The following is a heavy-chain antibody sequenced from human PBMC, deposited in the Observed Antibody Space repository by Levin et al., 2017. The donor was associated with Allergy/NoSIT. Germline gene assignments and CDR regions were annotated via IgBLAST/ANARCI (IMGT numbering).Heavy chain of an antibody. V-gene: IGHV3-33*01. J-gene: IGHJ3*02. CDR2: IWYDGTNK. CDR3: ARDGITLVRGVDDAFHI. CDR1: GFTFSDYA. Sequence: GGSLRLSCAASGFTFSDYAMHWVRQVPGKGLEWVALIWYDGTNKYYAESVKGRFTISRDNSNNTLYLQMNTLRDEDTAVYYCARDGITLVRGVDDAFHIWGQGTMVTVSS. D-gene: IGHD3-10*01.